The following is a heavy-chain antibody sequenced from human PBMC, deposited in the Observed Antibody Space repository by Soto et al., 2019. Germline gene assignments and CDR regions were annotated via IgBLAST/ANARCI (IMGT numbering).Heavy chain of an antibody. V-gene: IGHV4-39*01. CDR1: GGSISSSSYY. Sequence: QLQLQESGPGLVKPSETLSLTCTVSGGSISSSSYYWGWIRQPPGKGLEWIGSIYYSGSTYYNPSLKSRVTISVDTSKNQFSLKLSSVTAADTAVYYCARHVNSPYSSGWGGFDYWGQGTLVTVSS. J-gene: IGHJ4*02. D-gene: IGHD6-19*01. CDR2: IYYSGST. CDR3: ARHVNSPYSSGWGGFDY.